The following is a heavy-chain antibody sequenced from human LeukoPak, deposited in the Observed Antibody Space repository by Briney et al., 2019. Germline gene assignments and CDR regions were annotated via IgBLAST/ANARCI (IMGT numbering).Heavy chain of an antibody. D-gene: IGHD3-10*01. Sequence: SETLSLTCTVSGGSIGFYYWNWIRQPPGKGLEWIGCVYCNGSSKYNPSLQSRVTMSVDTSKIQFTLKLSSVTAADTAVYYCARSIKRGLFEYWGPKALVTVSS. V-gene: IGHV4-59*01. CDR1: GGSIGFYY. CDR2: VYCNGSS. CDR3: ARSIKRGLFEY. J-gene: IGHJ4*01.